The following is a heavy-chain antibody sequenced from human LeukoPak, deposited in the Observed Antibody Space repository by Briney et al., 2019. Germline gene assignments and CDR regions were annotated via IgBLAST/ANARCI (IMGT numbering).Heavy chain of an antibody. J-gene: IGHJ4*02. CDR2: IIPIFGTA. Sequence: VASVKVSCKASGGTFSSYAISWVRQAPGQGLEWMGGIIPIFGTANYAQKFQGRVTITADESTSTAYMELSSLRSEDTAVYYCARDQSSSWYVTPPYFDYWGQGTLVTVSS. CDR1: GGTFSSYA. V-gene: IGHV1-69*01. D-gene: IGHD6-13*01. CDR3: ARDQSSSWYVTPPYFDY.